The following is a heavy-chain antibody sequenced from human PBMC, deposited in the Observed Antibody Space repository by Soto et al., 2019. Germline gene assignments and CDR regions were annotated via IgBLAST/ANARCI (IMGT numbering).Heavy chain of an antibody. J-gene: IGHJ4*02. CDR3: VRGYNSFDS. CDR2: IRNKAHGYTT. D-gene: IGHD1-1*01. CDR1: GFIFSDYY. V-gene: IGHV3-72*01. Sequence: WGSLRLSCAASGFIFSDYYMDWVRQAPGKGLEWVGRIRNKAHGYTTVYAASVQGRFTVSRDESRNSLFLQMDSLKTEDTAVYYCVRGYNSFDSWGQGTQVTVSS.